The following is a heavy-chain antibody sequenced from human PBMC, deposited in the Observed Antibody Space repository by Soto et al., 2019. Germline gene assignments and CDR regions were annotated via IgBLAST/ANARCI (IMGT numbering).Heavy chain of an antibody. Sequence: QVPLVQSGAEVKKPGASVKVSCKASGYTFTSYGISWVRQAPGQGLEWMGWISAYNGNTNYAQKLQGRVTMTTDTSTSTAYMELRSLRSDDTAVYYCARDPGFWSGYYSTDYYYGMDVWGQGTTVTVSS. D-gene: IGHD3-3*01. CDR1: GYTFTSYG. J-gene: IGHJ6*02. V-gene: IGHV1-18*01. CDR3: ARDPGFWSGYYSTDYYYGMDV. CDR2: ISAYNGNT.